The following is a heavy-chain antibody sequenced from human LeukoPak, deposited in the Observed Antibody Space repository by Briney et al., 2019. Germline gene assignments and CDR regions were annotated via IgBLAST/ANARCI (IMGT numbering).Heavy chain of an antibody. CDR1: GGSISSSSYY. CDR2: IYYSGST. D-gene: IGHD2-2*01. Sequence: PSETLSLTCTVPGGSISSSSYYWGWIRQPPGKGLEWIGSIYYSGSTYYNPSLKSRVTISVDTSKNQFSLKLSSVTAADTAVYYCARPCSSTSCYHAFDIWGQGTMVTVSS. J-gene: IGHJ3*02. CDR3: ARPCSSTSCYHAFDI. V-gene: IGHV4-39*01.